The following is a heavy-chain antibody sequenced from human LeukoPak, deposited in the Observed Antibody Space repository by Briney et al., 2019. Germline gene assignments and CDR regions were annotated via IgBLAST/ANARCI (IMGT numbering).Heavy chain of an antibody. J-gene: IGHJ4*02. CDR2: ISGSGGST. CDR3: ASCPDYDSTGYYSGFVAY. D-gene: IGHD3-22*01. Sequence: GGSLRLSCAASGFTFSSYAMTWVRQAPGKGLEWVSSISGSGGSTYYADSVKGRFTISRDNSKNTNTLYLQMNSLRAEDTAVYYCASCPDYDSTGYYSGFVAYWGQGALVTVSS. CDR1: GFTFSSYA. V-gene: IGHV3-23*01.